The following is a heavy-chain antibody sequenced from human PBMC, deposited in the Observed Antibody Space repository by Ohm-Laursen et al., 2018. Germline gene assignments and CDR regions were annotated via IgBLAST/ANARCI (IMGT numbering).Heavy chain of an antibody. Sequence: SLRLSCAATGFPFSAYSMNWVRQAPGKGLEWISYISSSGSTIYYADSVKGRFTISRDNARNSLYLQLNTLRAEDTAVYYCAKDQGKDWGQGTLVTVSS. V-gene: IGHV3-48*04. CDR1: GFPFSAYS. J-gene: IGHJ4*02. CDR2: ISSSGSTI. CDR3: AKDQGKD.